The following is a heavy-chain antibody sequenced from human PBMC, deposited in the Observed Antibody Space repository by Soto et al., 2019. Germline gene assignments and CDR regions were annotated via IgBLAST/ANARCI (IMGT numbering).Heavy chain of an antibody. V-gene: IGHV3-11*01. CDR1: GFTFSDYY. Sequence: VQLVESGGGLVKPGGSLRLSCAASGFTFSDYYMSWVRQAPGKGLEWVSYISTSGNISYYAVSVKGRFTISRDSAKISLFHQMNSLRADDTAVYYCARDVTGAGEFDQWGQATVVTVCS. CDR2: ISTSGNIS. D-gene: IGHD3-16*01. CDR3: ARDVTGAGEFDQ. J-gene: IGHJ4*02.